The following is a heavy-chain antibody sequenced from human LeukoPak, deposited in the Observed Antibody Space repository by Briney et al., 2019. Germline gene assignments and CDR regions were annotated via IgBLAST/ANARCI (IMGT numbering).Heavy chain of an antibody. CDR1: GYTFTSYA. Sequence: GASVKVSCKASGYTFTSYAMHWVRQAPGQRLEWMGWINAGNGNTKYSQKFQGRVTITRDTSASTAYKELSSLRSEDTAVYYCARGDDYGDYYKRFYFDYWGQGTLVTVSS. D-gene: IGHD4-17*01. J-gene: IGHJ4*02. V-gene: IGHV1-3*01. CDR3: ARGDDYGDYYKRFYFDY. CDR2: INAGNGNT.